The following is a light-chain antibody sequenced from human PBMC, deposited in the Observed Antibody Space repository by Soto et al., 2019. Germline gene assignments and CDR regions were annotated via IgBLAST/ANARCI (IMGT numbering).Light chain of an antibody. V-gene: IGLV2-8*01. CDR2: EVS. J-gene: IGLJ1*01. Sequence: QSALTQPPSASGSPGQSVTISCTGTSSDVGGYNSVSWYQHHPGKAPKLMIYEVSKRPSGVPDRFSGSKSANTASLTVSGLLAEDEADYYCSSYAGSTNDVFGAGTKVTVL. CDR1: SSDVGGYNS. CDR3: SSYAGSTNDV.